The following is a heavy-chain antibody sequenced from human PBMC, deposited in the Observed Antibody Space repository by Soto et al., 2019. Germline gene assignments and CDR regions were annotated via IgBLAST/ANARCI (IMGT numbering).Heavy chain of an antibody. CDR3: ARQLGTGCYYCDH. CDR2: ISYDGTNK. D-gene: IGHD2-8*02. V-gene: IGHV3-30*03. J-gene: IGHJ4*02. Sequence: GGSLRLSCAASGFTFSTYGMHWVRQAPGKGLEWVALISYDGTNKYYGDSVKGRFTISRDNSKNTVYLQMNSLRAEDTAVYYCARQLGTGCYYCDHWGQGTLI. CDR1: GFTFSTYG.